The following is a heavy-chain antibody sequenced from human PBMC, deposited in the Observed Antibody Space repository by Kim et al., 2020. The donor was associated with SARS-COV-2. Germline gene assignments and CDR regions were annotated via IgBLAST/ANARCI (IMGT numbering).Heavy chain of an antibody. D-gene: IGHD4-17*01. V-gene: IGHV3-23*01. CDR1: GFTFSSYA. CDR3: AKRKQVRGWTLTVTHPHDAFDI. CDR2: ISGSGGST. Sequence: GGSLRLSCAASGFTFSSYAMSWVRQAPGKGLEWVSAISGSGGSTYYADSVKGRFTISRDNSKNTLYLQMNSLRAEDTAVYYCAKRKQVRGWTLTVTHPHDAFDIWGQGTMVTVSS. J-gene: IGHJ3*02.